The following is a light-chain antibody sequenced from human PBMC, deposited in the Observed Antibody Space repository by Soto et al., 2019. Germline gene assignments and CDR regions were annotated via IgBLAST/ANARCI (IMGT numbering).Light chain of an antibody. CDR1: QNIHNF. CDR2: DAS. J-gene: IGKJ1*01. Sequence: GDRVNITCRASQNIHNFIAWYQQKPGKAPKFLIYDASTLESGVPSRFSGSGFGTEFSLTISSLQPDDFGSYYCQHMRTFGQGTKVDIK. V-gene: IGKV1-5*01. CDR3: QHMRT.